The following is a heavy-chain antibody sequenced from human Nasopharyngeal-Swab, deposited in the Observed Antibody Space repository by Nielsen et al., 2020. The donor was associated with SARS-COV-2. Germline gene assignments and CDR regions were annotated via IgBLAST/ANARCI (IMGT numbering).Heavy chain of an antibody. CDR1: GFTVSSNY. Sequence: GESLKISCAASGFTVSSNYMSWVRQAPGKGLEWVSVIYSGGSTYYADSVKGRFTISRHNSKNTLYLQTNSLRAEDTAVYYCARDQGGMFDPWGQGTLVTVSS. CDR3: ARDQGGMFDP. CDR2: IYSGGST. V-gene: IGHV3-53*04. J-gene: IGHJ5*02.